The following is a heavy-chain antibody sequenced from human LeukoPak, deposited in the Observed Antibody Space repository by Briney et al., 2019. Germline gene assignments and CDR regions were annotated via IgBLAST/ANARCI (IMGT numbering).Heavy chain of an antibody. Sequence: ASEKVSCKASGYTFTGYYMHWVRQAPGQGLEWMGWINPNSGGTNYAQKFQGRVTMTRDTSISTAYMELSRLRSDDTAVYYCARDDNYGSGSSQDYWGQGTLVTVSS. CDR2: INPNSGGT. CDR1: GYTFTGYY. J-gene: IGHJ4*02. V-gene: IGHV1-2*02. D-gene: IGHD3-10*01. CDR3: ARDDNYGSGSSQDY.